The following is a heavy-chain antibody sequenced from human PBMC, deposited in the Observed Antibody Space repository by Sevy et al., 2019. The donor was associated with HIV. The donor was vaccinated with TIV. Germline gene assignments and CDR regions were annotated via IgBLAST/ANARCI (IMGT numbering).Heavy chain of an antibody. CDR1: GFTFSSYA. CDR3: ARDFRYYFDY. V-gene: IGHV3-30-3*01. Sequence: GESLKISCAASGFTFSSYAMHWVRQAPGKGLEWVAVISYDGSNKYYADSVKGRFTISRDNSKNTLYLQMNSLRAEDTALYYCARDFRYYFDYWGQGTLVTVSS. CDR2: ISYDGSNK. J-gene: IGHJ4*02.